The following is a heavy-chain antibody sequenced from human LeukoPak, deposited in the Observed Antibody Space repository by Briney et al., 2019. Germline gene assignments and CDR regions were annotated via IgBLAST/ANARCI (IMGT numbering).Heavy chain of an antibody. V-gene: IGHV4-34*01. CDR1: GGSFSGYY. Sequence: SETLSLTCAVYGGSFSGYYWSWIRQPPGKGLEWIGEINHSGSTNYNPSLKSRVTISVDTSKNQFSLKLSSVTAADTAVYYCARMYSGYSSSWPYYFDYWGQGTLVTVSS. CDR2: INHSGST. CDR3: ARMYSGYSSSWPYYFDY. D-gene: IGHD6-13*01. J-gene: IGHJ4*02.